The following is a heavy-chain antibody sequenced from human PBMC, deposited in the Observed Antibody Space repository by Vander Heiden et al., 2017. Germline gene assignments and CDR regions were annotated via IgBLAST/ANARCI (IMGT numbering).Heavy chain of an antibody. V-gene: IGHV4-30-4*01. J-gene: IGHJ4*02. CDR1: GGSISSGDYY. CDR2: IYYSGST. D-gene: IGHD4-17*01. CDR3: ASDIMTTVNPGGGY. Sequence: QVQLQESGPGLVQPSQTLSLTCTVSGGSISSGDYYWSWIRQPPGKGLEWIGYIYYSGSTYYTPSLKSRVTISVDTSKNQFSLKLSSVTAADTAVYYCASDIMTTVNPGGGYWGQGTLVTVSS.